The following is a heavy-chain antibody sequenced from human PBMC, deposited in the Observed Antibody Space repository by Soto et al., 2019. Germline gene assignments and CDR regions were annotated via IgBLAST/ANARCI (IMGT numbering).Heavy chain of an antibody. Sequence: EVQLVESGGGLVQPGGSLRVSCAASGFTPRSHRIHWVRQVPGKGLEWVSRIDTDGGGTSYADSVKGRFTISTDNAKNTVNLQMKGLRGEDTAVYYCATVFDLWGQGTLVAVSS. CDR1: GFTPRSHR. CDR3: ATVFDL. CDR2: IDTDGGGT. J-gene: IGHJ5*02. V-gene: IGHV3-74*01.